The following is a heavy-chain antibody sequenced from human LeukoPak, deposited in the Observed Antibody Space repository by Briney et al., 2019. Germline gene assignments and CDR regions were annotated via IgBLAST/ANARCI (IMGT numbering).Heavy chain of an antibody. D-gene: IGHD6-13*01. Sequence: PSETLSLTCIVSGGSVSNSSYYWGWIRQPPGKGLEWIGSIYYSGSTFYNPSLKSRVTISVDTSKNQFSLKLSSVTAADTAVYYCARVRRPIAAAGTFIDNWFDPWGQGTLVTVSS. CDR1: GGSVSNSSYY. V-gene: IGHV4-39*07. CDR2: IYYSGST. J-gene: IGHJ5*02. CDR3: ARVRRPIAAAGTFIDNWFDP.